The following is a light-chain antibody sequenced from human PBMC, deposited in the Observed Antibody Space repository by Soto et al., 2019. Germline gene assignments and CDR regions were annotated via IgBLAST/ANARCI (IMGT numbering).Light chain of an antibody. Sequence: QVTQSPSSLSESAGRRLTITCRASQGISTYLNWYQQKPGKAPKRLIYAASSLQSGVPSRFSGSGSGTDFTLTISSLQPEDFTTYYCQQNYNTLITFGQGTRLEIK. CDR2: AAS. CDR3: QQNYNTLIT. J-gene: IGKJ5*01. CDR1: QGISTY. V-gene: IGKV1-39*01.